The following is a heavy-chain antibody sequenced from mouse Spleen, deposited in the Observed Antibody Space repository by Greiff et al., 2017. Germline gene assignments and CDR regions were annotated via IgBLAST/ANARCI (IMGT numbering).Heavy chain of an antibody. CDR2: INPNNGGT. J-gene: IGHJ2*01. Sequence: VQLQQSGPELVKPGASVKISCKASGYTFTDYYMNWVKQSHGKSLEWIGDINPNNGGTSYNQKFKGKATLTVDKSSSTAYMELRSLTSEDSAVYYCARGLYYGSSYLYFDYWGQGTTLTVSS. CDR3: ARGLYYGSSYLYFDY. V-gene: IGHV1-26*01. CDR1: GYTFTDYY. D-gene: IGHD1-1*01.